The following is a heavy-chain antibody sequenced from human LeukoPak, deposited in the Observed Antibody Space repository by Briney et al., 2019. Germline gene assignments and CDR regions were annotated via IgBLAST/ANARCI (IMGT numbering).Heavy chain of an antibody. CDR2: IYYSGST. CDR1: GGSISSYY. CDR3: ARGNSDDAFDI. D-gene: IGHD1-7*01. Sequence: SETLSLTCTVSGGSISSYYWSWIRQPPGKGLKWIGYIYYSGSTNYNPSLKSRATISVDTSKNQFSLKLSSVTAADTAVYYCARGNSDDAFDIWGQGTMVTVSS. J-gene: IGHJ3*02. V-gene: IGHV4-59*01.